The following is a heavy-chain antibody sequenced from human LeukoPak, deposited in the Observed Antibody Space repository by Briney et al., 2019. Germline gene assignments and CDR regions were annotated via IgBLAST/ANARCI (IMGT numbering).Heavy chain of an antibody. Sequence: SETLSLTCTISGYSISSGYYWGWIRQPPGKGLEWIGSIYHSGSTYYNPSLKSRVTISVDTSKNQFSLKLSSVTAADTAVYYCASYYDILTGYALWGRGTLVTVSS. D-gene: IGHD3-9*01. CDR1: GYSISSGYY. CDR3: ASYYDILTGYAL. CDR2: IYHSGST. V-gene: IGHV4-38-2*02. J-gene: IGHJ4*02.